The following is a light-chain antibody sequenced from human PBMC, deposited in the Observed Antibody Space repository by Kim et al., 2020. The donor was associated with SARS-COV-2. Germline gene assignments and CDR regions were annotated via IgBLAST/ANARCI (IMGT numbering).Light chain of an antibody. CDR1: QSVSDSN. CDR2: GAS. J-gene: IGKJ1*01. Sequence: APGVRATLSCRASQSVSDSNLAWYQHKPGRAPRRLIYGASTRATGIPDRFSGSGSGTDFTLTISRLEPEDFAMYYCQQYGYSPWTFGQGTKVDIK. CDR3: QQYGYSPWT. V-gene: IGKV3-20*01.